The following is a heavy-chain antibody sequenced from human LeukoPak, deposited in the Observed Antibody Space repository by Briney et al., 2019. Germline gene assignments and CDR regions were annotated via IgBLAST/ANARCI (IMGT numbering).Heavy chain of an antibody. CDR2: INPDGTVK. CDR1: RFTFSSNW. Sequence: GGSLRPSCTASRFTFSSNWMGWVRQAPGKGLEWVANINPDGTVKFYVGSVKGRFTISRDNAKNSLYQQMNSLRVEETAVYYCLMFGSSGSWGQGTLVTVSS. V-gene: IGHV3-7*05. J-gene: IGHJ5*02. D-gene: IGHD3/OR15-3a*01. CDR3: LMFGSSGS.